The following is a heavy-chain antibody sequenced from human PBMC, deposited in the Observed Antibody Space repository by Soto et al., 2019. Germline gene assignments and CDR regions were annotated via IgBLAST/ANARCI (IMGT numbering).Heavy chain of an antibody. CDR3: ASILTAAVNHLFDY. D-gene: IGHD6-13*01. J-gene: IGHJ4*02. CDR2: IYYSGST. Sequence: PSETLSLTCTVSGGSISSGDYYWSWIRQPPGKGLEWIGYIYYSGSTYYNPSLKSRVTISVDTSKNQFSLKLSSVTAADTAVYYCASILTAAVNHLFDYWGQGTLVTGLL. V-gene: IGHV4-30-4*01. CDR1: GGSISSGDYY.